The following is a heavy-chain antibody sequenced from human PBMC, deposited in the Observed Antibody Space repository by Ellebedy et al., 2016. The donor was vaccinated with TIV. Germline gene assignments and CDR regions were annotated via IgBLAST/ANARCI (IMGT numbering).Heavy chain of an antibody. CDR1: GGTFSSYA. V-gene: IGHV1-69*06. CDR3: ARGRISAFRGWYFDL. Sequence: SVKVSXKASGGTFSSYAISWVRQAPGQGLEWMGGIIPIFGTANYAQKFQGRVTITADKSTSTAYMELSSLRSEDTAVYYCARGRISAFRGWYFDLWGRGTLAAVSS. J-gene: IGHJ2*01. CDR2: IIPIFGTA. D-gene: IGHD2/OR15-2a*01.